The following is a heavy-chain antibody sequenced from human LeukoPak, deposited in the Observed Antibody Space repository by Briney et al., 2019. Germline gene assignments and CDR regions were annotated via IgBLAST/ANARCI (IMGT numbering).Heavy chain of an antibody. Sequence: ASVKVSCKASGYTFTSYYMHWVRQAPGQGLEWMGIINLIGGSTRYAQKFQGRVTMTRDTSTSTVHMELSSLRSEDTAVYYCARESDIAVAGTGFDYWGQGTLVTVSS. CDR3: ARESDIAVAGTGFDY. J-gene: IGHJ4*02. CDR1: GYTFTSYY. D-gene: IGHD6-19*01. CDR2: INLIGGST. V-gene: IGHV1-46*01.